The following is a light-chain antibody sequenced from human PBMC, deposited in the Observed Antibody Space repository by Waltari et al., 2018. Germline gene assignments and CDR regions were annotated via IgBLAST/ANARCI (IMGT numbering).Light chain of an antibody. V-gene: IGKV1-9*01. CDR1: QGISSY. Sequence: DIQLTQSPSFLSASVGDRVTITCRASQGISSYLAWYQQKPGKAPKLLIYAASILQSGVPSRFSGSGSGTEFTLTISSLQPEDFATYYCQHRNNYPFTFGPVTKVDIK. CDR3: QHRNNYPFT. J-gene: IGKJ3*01. CDR2: AAS.